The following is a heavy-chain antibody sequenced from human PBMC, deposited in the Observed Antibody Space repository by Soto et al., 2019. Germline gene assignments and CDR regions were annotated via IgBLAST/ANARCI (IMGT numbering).Heavy chain of an antibody. CDR2: ISGGGTST. J-gene: IGHJ6*02. D-gene: IGHD1-26*01. V-gene: IGHV3-23*04. CDR1: GFTFSSYE. CDR3: AKWGGYYPYYHEMDV. Sequence: EVQLVESGGGLVQPGGSLRLSCAASGFTFSSYEMNWVRQAPGKGLEWVSGISGGGTSTYYADSVKGRFTISRDSSMVYLQMNSLRAEDTAVYYCAKWGGYYPYYHEMDVWGQGTTVTVSS.